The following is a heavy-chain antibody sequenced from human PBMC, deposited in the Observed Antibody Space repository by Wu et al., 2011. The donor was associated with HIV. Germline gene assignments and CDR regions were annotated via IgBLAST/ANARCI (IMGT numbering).Heavy chain of an antibody. CDR3: ARAPNPGRYFDL. CDR2: IVPLFGAT. CDR1: GYTLRKYA. Sequence: QVQLVQSGAEVREPGSSVKASCKASGYTLRKYAFSWVRQAPGQGLEWLGGIVPLFGATDYAQKFQGRITISADTSTTTVYMDLSSLRSEDTAVYFCARAPNPGRYFDLWGXGTLVTVSS. D-gene: IGHD2-8*01. V-gene: IGHV1-69*14. J-gene: IGHJ2*01.